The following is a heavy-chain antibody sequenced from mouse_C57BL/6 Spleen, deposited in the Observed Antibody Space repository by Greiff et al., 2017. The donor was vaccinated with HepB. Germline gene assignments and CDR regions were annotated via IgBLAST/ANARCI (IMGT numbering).Heavy chain of an antibody. CDR3: ARYFGTEGYYAMDC. CDR1: GYTFTSYW. CDR2: INPSSGYT. J-gene: IGHJ4*01. V-gene: IGHV1-7*01. D-gene: IGHD4-1*01. Sequence: VQLQQSGAELAKSGASVKLSCKASGYTFTSYWMHWVKQRPGQGREWIEYINPSSGYTKYKQKFKDKATLTADKSSSTAYMQLSSLTYEDSAVYYCARYFGTEGYYAMDCWGQGASVSVSS.